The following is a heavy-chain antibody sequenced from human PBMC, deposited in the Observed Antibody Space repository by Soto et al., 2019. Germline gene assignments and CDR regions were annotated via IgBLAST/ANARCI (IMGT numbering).Heavy chain of an antibody. CDR2: IKSKTDGGTT. CDR1: GTTFTNAW. CDR3: ATASSGFARYFDL. V-gene: IGHV3-15*01. J-gene: IGHJ2*01. D-gene: IGHD5-12*01. Sequence: EEQLVESGGGLVKPGGSLRLSCAASGTTFTNAWMSWVRQAPGKGLEWMGRIKSKTDGGTTDYVPTGKDRFTISRDDSRHTLYLHMNSLKIEDTAVYYCATASSGFARYFDLWGRGTLVTVSS.